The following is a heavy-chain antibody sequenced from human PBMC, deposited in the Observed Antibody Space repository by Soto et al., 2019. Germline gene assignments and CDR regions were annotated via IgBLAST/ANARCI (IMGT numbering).Heavy chain of an antibody. D-gene: IGHD3-3*01. CDR1: GFTFSSYA. V-gene: IGHV3-30-3*01. CDR3: ARDMYYDFWSGSPFYFDY. J-gene: IGHJ4*02. Sequence: GGSLRLSCAASGFTFSSYAMHWVRQAPGKGLEWVAVISYDGSNKYYADSVRGRFTISRDNSKNTLYLQMNSLRAEDTAVYYCARDMYYDFWSGSPFYFDYWGQGTLVTVSS. CDR2: ISYDGSNK.